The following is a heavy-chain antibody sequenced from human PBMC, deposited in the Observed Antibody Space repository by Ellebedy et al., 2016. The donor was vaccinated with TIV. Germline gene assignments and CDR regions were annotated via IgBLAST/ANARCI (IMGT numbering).Heavy chain of an antibody. D-gene: IGHD3-9*01. V-gene: IGHV5-10-1*01. CDR1: GYSFPTYW. Sequence: GESLKISCKGSGYSFPTYWISWVRQMPGQGLEWMGKIDPTDSYTNYSPSFQGHVTISVDRSIGTAYLQWGSLKASDTAMYYCARHRLRYFDWFESWGQGTLVTVS. CDR2: IDPTDSYT. J-gene: IGHJ5*01. CDR3: ARHRLRYFDWFES.